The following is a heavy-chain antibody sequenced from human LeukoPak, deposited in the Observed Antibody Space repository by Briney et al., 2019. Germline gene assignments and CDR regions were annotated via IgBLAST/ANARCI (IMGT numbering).Heavy chain of an antibody. J-gene: IGHJ4*02. CDR2: ISSSSSFI. Sequence: PGGSLRLSCAASGFTFSSYSMNWVRQAPGKGLEGVSSISSSSSFIYYADSVKGRFTISRDNAKNSLYLQMNSLRAEDTAVYYCARDYSSGWHFDYWGQGTLVTVSS. V-gene: IGHV3-21*01. CDR3: ARDYSSGWHFDY. CDR1: GFTFSSYS. D-gene: IGHD6-19*01.